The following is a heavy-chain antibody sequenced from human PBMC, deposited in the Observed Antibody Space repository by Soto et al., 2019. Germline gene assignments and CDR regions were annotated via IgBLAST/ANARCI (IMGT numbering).Heavy chain of an antibody. V-gene: IGHV3-21*01. CDR2: VSATSTHI. J-gene: IGHJ6*02. Sequence: EVQLVESGGGLVKPGGSLRLSCAASGFTFSSYAMAWVRQAPGKGLEWVSSVSATSTHINYADSLKGRFTISRDDAKNSLYLQMNTLRVEDTAVYFCARSLPWDSHAHYGLDVWGQGTTVTVSS. CDR1: GFTFSSYA. CDR3: ARSLPWDSHAHYGLDV. D-gene: IGHD1-26*01.